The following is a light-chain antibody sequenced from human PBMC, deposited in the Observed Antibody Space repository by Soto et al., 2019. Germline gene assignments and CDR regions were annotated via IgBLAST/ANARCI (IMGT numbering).Light chain of an antibody. Sequence: EIVLTQSPGTLSFSPGERATLSCRASQSVPRSYLAWYQQRPGHAPRLVIYDASSRATGIPDRFSGSESGTEYTLTISSLESEDFAVYYCHQYAWSPLTFGQGTRLEIK. CDR1: QSVPRSY. J-gene: IGKJ5*01. CDR2: DAS. V-gene: IGKV3-20*01. CDR3: HQYAWSPLT.